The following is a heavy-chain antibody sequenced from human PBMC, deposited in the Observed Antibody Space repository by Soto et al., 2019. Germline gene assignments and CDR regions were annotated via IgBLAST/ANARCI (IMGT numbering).Heavy chain of an antibody. J-gene: IGHJ6*02. D-gene: IGHD2-21*02. Sequence: QVTLRESGPVLVRPTETLTLTCTVSGFSLTDTRVGVSWIRQPPGKALEWLAHIFSPGEISYTTSLRSRLTISKDTSKSQVVLSLANMGPMDTAAYFCARVRKTAVNFYYFGMDVWGQGTSVTVSS. CDR1: GFSLTDTRVG. CDR3: ARVRKTAVNFYYFGMDV. V-gene: IGHV2-26*01. CDR2: IFSPGEI.